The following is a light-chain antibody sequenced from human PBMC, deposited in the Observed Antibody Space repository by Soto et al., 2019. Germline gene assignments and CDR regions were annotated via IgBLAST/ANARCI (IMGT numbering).Light chain of an antibody. Sequence: EIVLTQSPGTLSLSPGERATLSCRASQSVSSSYLAWYQQKPGQAPRPLIYGASSRAIGIPDRFSGSGSGTDFTLIISRMAPEDSAVYYCQDSGSSPWTFGQGTKVEIK. CDR3: QDSGSSPWT. CDR2: GAS. CDR1: QSVSSSY. V-gene: IGKV3-20*01. J-gene: IGKJ1*01.